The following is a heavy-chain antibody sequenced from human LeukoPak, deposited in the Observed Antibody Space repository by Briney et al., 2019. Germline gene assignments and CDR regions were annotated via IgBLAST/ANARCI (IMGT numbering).Heavy chain of an antibody. J-gene: IGHJ4*02. CDR2: INPNNDDT. CDR1: GYTFTGYY. D-gene: IGHD5-24*01. CDR3: ARGEKWLQIDY. V-gene: IGHV1-2*02. Sequence: ASVKVSCKASGYTFTGYYIHWVRQAPGQRLEWMGWINPNNDDTNYAQKFQGTVTMTRDTSISTAYMELSSLRSDDTAVYYCARGEKWLQIDYWGQGTVVTVSS.